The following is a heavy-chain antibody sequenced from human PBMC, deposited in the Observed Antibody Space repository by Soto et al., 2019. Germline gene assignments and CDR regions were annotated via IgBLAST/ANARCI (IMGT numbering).Heavy chain of an antibody. J-gene: IGHJ3*02. CDR2: IIPIFGTA. CDR1: GGTFSSYA. D-gene: IGHD1-26*01. CDR3: ARAAYWELAFDI. Sequence: SVKVSCKASGGTFSSYAISWVRQAPGQGLEWMGGIIPIFGTANYAQKFQGRVTITADESTSTAYMELSSLRSEDTAVYYCARAAYWELAFDIWGQGTMVTVSS. V-gene: IGHV1-69*13.